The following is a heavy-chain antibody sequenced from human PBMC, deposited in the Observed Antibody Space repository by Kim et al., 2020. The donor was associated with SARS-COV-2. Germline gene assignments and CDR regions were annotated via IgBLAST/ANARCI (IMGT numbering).Heavy chain of an antibody. V-gene: IGHV3-13*04. J-gene: IGHJ6*02. CDR1: GFTFSSYD. CDR3: ARGGYGSGTIERWFYGLDV. Sequence: GGSLRLSCAASGFTFSSYDMHWVRQGTGKGLEWVSTIDTAGDTYYPGSVKGRFTISRENAKNSLYLQMNSLRAGDTAVYYCARGGYGSGTIERWFYGLDVWGQGTTVTVSS. CDR2: IDTAGDT. D-gene: IGHD3-10*01.